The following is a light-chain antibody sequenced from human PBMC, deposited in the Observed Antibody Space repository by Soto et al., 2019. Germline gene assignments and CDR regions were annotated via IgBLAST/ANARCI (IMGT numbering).Light chain of an antibody. CDR1: SRDVGGSNY. V-gene: IGLV2-14*01. Sequence: ALIQPASVSGSPGQSITIFCTGTSRDVGGSNYVSWYQHHPHRAPKLLIYEVSYRPSGVSSRFSGSKSGNTASLTISGLQAEDEADYYCSSNTSSNTLGVFGVGTKVTV. CDR2: EVS. J-gene: IGLJ1*01. CDR3: SSNTSSNTLGV.